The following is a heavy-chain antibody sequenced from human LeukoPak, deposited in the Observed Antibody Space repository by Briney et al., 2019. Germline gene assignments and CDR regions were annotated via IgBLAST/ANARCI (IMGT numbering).Heavy chain of an antibody. J-gene: IGHJ4*02. CDR2: ISDDGRSK. CDR3: AKRPSDYGDYVSYFDY. V-gene: IGHV3-30*18. Sequence: GGSLRLSCAASGFSFISYGMHWVRQAPGKGREGVGVISDDGRSKDYAASVKGRFTISRDNSRDTLYLQMNSLRAEDTAVYYCAKRPSDYGDYVSYFDYWGQGTLVTVSS. D-gene: IGHD4-17*01. CDR1: GFSFISYG.